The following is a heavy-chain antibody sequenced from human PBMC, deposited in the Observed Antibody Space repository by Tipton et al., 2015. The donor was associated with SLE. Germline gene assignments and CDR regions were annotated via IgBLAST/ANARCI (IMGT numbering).Heavy chain of an antibody. J-gene: IGHJ5*02. CDR3: ARDKWGEYTASTGYFWSFDP. CDR2: IHSSGST. Sequence: TLSLTCTVSGGSISIIDYYWGWIRQPPGKGLEWIGSIHSSGSTYYNPSLKSRVTLSVDTSKNHFSLRLSSVTAADTAVYYCARDKWGEYTASTGYFWSFDPWGQGIPVTVSS. V-gene: IGHV4-39*07. D-gene: IGHD3-9*01. CDR1: GGSISIIDYY.